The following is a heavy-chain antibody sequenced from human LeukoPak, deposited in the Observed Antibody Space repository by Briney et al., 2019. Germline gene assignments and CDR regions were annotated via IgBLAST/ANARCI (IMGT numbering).Heavy chain of an antibody. D-gene: IGHD6-13*01. V-gene: IGHV4-59*01. CDR1: GGSISSCY. CDR3: ARLYSSSLGRVFDY. Sequence: SETLSLTCTVSGGSISSCYWSWIRQPPGKGLEWIGYIYYSGSTNYNPSLKSRVTISVDTSKNQFSLKLSSVTAADTAVYYCARLYSSSLGRVFDYWGQGTLVTVSS. CDR2: IYYSGST. J-gene: IGHJ4*02.